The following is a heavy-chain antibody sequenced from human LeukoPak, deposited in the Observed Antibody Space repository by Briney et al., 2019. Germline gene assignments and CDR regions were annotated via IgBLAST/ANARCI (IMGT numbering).Heavy chain of an antibody. CDR2: IYYSGST. CDR3: ARTTPDWGIFDY. J-gene: IGHJ4*02. CDR1: GGSVSSGSYY. Sequence: PSETLSLTCTVSGGSVSSGSYYWSWIRQPPGKGLEWIGYIYYSGSTNYNPSLKSRVTISVDTSKNQFSLKLSSVTVADTAVYYCARTTPDWGIFDYWGQGTLVTVSS. V-gene: IGHV4-61*01. D-gene: IGHD3-16*01.